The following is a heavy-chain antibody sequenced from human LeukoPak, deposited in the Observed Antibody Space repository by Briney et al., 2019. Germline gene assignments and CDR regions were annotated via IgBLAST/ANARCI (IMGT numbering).Heavy chain of an antibody. Sequence: GGSLRLSCAASGFTFSSYSMNWVRQAPGKGLEWVSYISSSSRSIYYADSVKGRFTISRDNANNSLSLQMNSLRDDDTAVYYCVLGSPFDYWGQGTLVTVSS. D-gene: IGHD3-10*01. CDR1: GFTFSSYS. CDR2: ISSSSRSI. V-gene: IGHV3-48*02. J-gene: IGHJ4*02. CDR3: VLGSPFDY.